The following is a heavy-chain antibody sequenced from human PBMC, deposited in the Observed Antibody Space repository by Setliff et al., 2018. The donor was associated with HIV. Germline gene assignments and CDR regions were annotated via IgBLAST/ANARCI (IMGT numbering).Heavy chain of an antibody. CDR1: GYTFTSHG. CDR3: ARDRTGVTSGEFDDY. V-gene: IGHV1-18*01. CDR2: ISAYNGNT. J-gene: IGHJ4*02. D-gene: IGHD3-16*01. Sequence: GASVKVSCKASGYTFTSHGISWVRQAPGQGLEWMGWISAYNGNTNYAQKLQGRVTMTTDTSTSTAYMELSSLRSDDTAVYYCARDRTGVTSGEFDDYWGQGRLVTVSS.